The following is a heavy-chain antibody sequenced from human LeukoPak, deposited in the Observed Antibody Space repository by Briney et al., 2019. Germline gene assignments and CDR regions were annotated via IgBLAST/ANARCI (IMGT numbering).Heavy chain of an antibody. J-gene: IGHJ3*02. Sequence: GGSLRLSCAASGFTFSSYAMHWVRQAPGKGLEWVAVISYDGSNKYYADSVKGRFTISRDNSKNTLFLQMNSLRAEDTAVFYCARDRDTAMVHDAFDIWGQGTMVTVSS. CDR1: GFTFSSYA. CDR2: ISYDGSNK. D-gene: IGHD5-18*01. CDR3: ARDRDTAMVHDAFDI. V-gene: IGHV3-30*04.